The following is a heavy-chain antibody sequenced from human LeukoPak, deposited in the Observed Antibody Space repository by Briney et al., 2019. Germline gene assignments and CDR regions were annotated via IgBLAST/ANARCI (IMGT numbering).Heavy chain of an antibody. CDR3: AVYGDYVLSYFDY. D-gene: IGHD4-17*01. J-gene: IGHJ4*02. Sequence: QSGGSLRLSCAASGFTFSSYEMNWVRQAPGKGLEWVSYISSSGSTIYYADSVKGRFTISRDNAKNSLYLQMNSLRAEDTAVYYCAVYGDYVLSYFDYWGQGTLVTVSS. CDR1: GFTFSSYE. V-gene: IGHV3-48*03. CDR2: ISSSGSTI.